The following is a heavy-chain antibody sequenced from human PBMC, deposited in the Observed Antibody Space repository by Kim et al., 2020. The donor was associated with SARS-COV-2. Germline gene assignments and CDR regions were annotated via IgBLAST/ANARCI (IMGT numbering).Heavy chain of an antibody. V-gene: IGHV3-23*01. Sequence: DSVKGRFTISTDNSKNTLYLQMSSLRAEDTAVYYCARGEGYSYGRRFDYWGQGTLVTVSS. D-gene: IGHD5-18*01. CDR3: ARGEGYSYGRRFDY. J-gene: IGHJ4*02.